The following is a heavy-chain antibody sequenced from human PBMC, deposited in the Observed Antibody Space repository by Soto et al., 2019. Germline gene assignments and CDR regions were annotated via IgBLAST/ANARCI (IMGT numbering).Heavy chain of an antibody. J-gene: IGHJ4*01. V-gene: IGHV3-15*01. CDR2: IKSDAYGGAI. CDR3: TTTKGRLEPPTNVL. CDR1: GFTFSNAW. Sequence: EVQLVESGGGLVKPGGSLRLSCAGSGFTFSNAWMSWVRRAPGKGLEWVGRIKSDAYGGAIDYAAPVKGRFTISRDDSKNTLFLQMNNLRAEDAAVYSCTTTKGRLEPPTNVLWGHGTPVIVSS. D-gene: IGHD1-1*01.